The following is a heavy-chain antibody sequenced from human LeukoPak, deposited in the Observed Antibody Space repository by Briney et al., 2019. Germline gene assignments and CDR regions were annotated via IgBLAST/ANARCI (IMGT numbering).Heavy chain of an antibody. J-gene: IGHJ4*02. Sequence: ASVKVSCKASGYTFTSCGINWVRQATGQGLERMGWMNPNSGNTGYGQSFQGRITMTRDISIGTAYMELSNLTSEDTAIYYCTRGSSGRRDNWGQGTLVTVSA. CDR2: MNPNSGNT. CDR3: TRGSSGRRDN. D-gene: IGHD6-19*01. V-gene: IGHV1-8*01. CDR1: GYTFTSCG.